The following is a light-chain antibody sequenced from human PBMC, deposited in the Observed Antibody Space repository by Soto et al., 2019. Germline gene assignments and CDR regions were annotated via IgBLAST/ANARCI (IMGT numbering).Light chain of an antibody. J-gene: IGKJ4*01. CDR2: AAS. CDR1: QRISTY. Sequence: DIQMTQSPSSLSASVGDRVTITCRASQRISTYLNWYQQKPGKAPNLLIYAASSLQSGVPSRFSGSGSGTEFTLTISSLQPEDFATYFCQQSYTTPLTFGGGTKVEIK. CDR3: QQSYTTPLT. V-gene: IGKV1-39*01.